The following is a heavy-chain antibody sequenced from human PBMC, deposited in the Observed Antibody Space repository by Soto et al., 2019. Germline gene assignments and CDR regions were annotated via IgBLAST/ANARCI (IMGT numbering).Heavy chain of an antibody. V-gene: IGHV3-33*01. CDR1: GFTFSSYG. CDR3: ARDRPRRSSSPVRRDAFDI. D-gene: IGHD6-6*01. CDR2: IWYDGSNK. Sequence: QVQLVESGGGVVQPGRSLRLSCAASGFTFSSYGMHWVRQAPGKGLEWVAVIWYDGSNKYYADSVKGRFTISRDNSKNTLYLQMNSLRAEDTAVYYCARDRPRRSSSPVRRDAFDIWGQGTMVTVSS. J-gene: IGHJ3*02.